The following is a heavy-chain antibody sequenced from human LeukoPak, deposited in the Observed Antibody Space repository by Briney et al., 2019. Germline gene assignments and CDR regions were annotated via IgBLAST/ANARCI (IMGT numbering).Heavy chain of an antibody. Sequence: ASVKVSCKASGYTCTSYYMHSVRQAPGQGLEWMGIINPSGGTTSYAQKFQGRVTITADESTSTAYMELSSLRSEDTAVYYCARAHVVVPAAILGRRGYYYYYYMDVWGKGTTVTVSS. CDR1: GYTCTSYY. V-gene: IGHV1-46*01. J-gene: IGHJ6*03. D-gene: IGHD2-2*02. CDR2: INPSGGTT. CDR3: ARAHVVVPAAILGRRGYYYYYYMDV.